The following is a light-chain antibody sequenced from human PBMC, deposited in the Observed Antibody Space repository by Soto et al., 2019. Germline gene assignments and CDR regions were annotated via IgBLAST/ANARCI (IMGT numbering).Light chain of an antibody. CDR2: DVS. V-gene: IGLV2-14*03. Sequence: QLVLTQPASVSGSPGQSITISCTGTSSDVGGYNSVSWYQHHPGKAPKLMIYDVSNRSSGVSSRFSGSKSDNTASLTISGLQAEDEADYYCKSYTSRSTYVFGTGTKLTVL. CDR3: KSYTSRSTYV. J-gene: IGLJ1*01. CDR1: SSDVGGYNS.